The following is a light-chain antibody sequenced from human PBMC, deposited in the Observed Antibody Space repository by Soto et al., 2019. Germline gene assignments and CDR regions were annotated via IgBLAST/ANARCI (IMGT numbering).Light chain of an antibody. CDR1: QSVSSY. V-gene: IGKV3-11*01. CDR2: DAS. J-gene: IGKJ4*01. Sequence: EVVLTQSPATLSLSPGERATLSCRASQSVSSYLAWYQQKPGQAPRLLIYDASTRATDIPARFSGSGSGTDFPLIVSSLEPEDFAVYYCQHRSSWPPRVTFGGGTSVQIK. CDR3: QHRSSWPPRVT.